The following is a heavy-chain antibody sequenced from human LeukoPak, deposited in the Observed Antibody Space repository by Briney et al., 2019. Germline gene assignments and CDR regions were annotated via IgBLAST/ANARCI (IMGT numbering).Heavy chain of an antibody. Sequence: SGTLSLACAVSGGSITTTNWWSWVRQPPGKGLEWIGEVHLSGATNYNLSLESRVSMSIDKSKNHLSLEVTSVTAADTAIYYCTRESGAFSPFGFWGQGTLVTVSS. CDR2: VHLSGAT. CDR3: TRESGAFSPFGF. CDR1: GGSITTTNW. V-gene: IGHV4-4*02. J-gene: IGHJ4*02. D-gene: IGHD1-26*01.